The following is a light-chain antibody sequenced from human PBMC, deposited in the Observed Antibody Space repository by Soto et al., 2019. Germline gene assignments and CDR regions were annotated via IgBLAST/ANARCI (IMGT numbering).Light chain of an antibody. CDR3: QQRSNWPLT. Sequence: IVLTQSPPTLSLSPRERATLSCRASQSVSSYLAWYQQKPGQAPRLLIYDTSNRATGTPARFSGSGSGTDFTLTISSLEPEDFAVYYCQQRSNWPLTSAGRTKVDI. V-gene: IGKV3-11*01. J-gene: IGKJ4*01. CDR2: DTS. CDR1: QSVSSY.